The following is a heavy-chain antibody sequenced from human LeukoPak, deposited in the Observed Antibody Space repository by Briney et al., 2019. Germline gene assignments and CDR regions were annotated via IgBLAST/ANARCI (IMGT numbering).Heavy chain of an antibody. CDR3: ARELRFLEWLLIDY. D-gene: IGHD3-3*01. CDR1: GYTFTGYY. J-gene: IGHJ4*02. Sequence: ASVKVSCKASGYTFTGYYMYWVRQAPGQGLEWMGWINPNSGGTNYAQKFQGRVTMTRDTSISTAYMELSRLRSDDTAVYYCARELRFLEWLLIDYWGQGTLVTVSS. CDR2: INPNSGGT. V-gene: IGHV1-2*02.